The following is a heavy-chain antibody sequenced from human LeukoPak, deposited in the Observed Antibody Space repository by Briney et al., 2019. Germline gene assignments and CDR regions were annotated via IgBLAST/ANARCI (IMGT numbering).Heavy chain of an antibody. J-gene: IGHJ4*02. Sequence: ASVEVSCKASGYTFTSYYMHRVRQAPGHGLEWMGIINPSGVTTIYAQKFQGRVTVTRDTSTSTVYMELSSLRSEDTAVYYCARDLGGRSGSLDYWGQGTLVTVSS. CDR3: ARDLGGRSGSLDY. D-gene: IGHD3-22*01. CDR1: GYTFTSYY. CDR2: INPSGVTT. V-gene: IGHV1-46*01.